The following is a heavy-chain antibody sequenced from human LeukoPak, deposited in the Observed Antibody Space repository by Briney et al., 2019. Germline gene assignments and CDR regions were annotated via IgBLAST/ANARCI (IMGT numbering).Heavy chain of an antibody. D-gene: IGHD6-19*01. Sequence: SGGSLRLSCAASGFTFISYEMNWVRQAPGKGLEWISYIDSISTTIYSADSVRGRFTISRDNAKNSLYLQMNSLRAEDTAVYYCARERTSGWDAFDFWGQGTLVTVSS. CDR3: ARERTSGWDAFDF. CDR2: IDSISTTI. V-gene: IGHV3-48*03. CDR1: GFTFISYE. J-gene: IGHJ4*02.